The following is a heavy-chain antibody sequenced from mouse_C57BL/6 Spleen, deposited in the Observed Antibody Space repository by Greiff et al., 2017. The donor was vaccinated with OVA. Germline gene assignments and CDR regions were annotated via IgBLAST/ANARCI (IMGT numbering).Heavy chain of an antibody. J-gene: IGHJ3*01. CDR3: ARHRGYAFAY. V-gene: IGHV5-9*01. Sequence: EVQGVESGGGLVKPGGSLKLSCAASGFTFSSYTMSWVRQTPEKRLEWVATISGGGGNTYYPDSVKGRFTISRDNAKNTLYLQMSSLRSEDTALYYCARHRGYAFAYWGQGTLVTVSA. CDR2: ISGGGGNT. D-gene: IGHD2-2*01. CDR1: GFTFSSYT.